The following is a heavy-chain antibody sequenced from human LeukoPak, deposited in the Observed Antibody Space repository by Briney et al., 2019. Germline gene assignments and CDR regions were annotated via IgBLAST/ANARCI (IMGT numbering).Heavy chain of an antibody. V-gene: IGHV3-9*03. CDR3: AKGYFYDSSGYSYTGALDI. CDR2: ISWDGGAV. Sequence: GGSLRLSCETSGFKFDNFAMHWVRHAPGKGLDWVSVISWDGGAVAYADSVRGRFTISRDNAKNSLYLQMNSLRLEDMAVYYCAKGYFYDSSGYSYTGALDIWGQGTMVTVSS. J-gene: IGHJ3*02. D-gene: IGHD3-22*01. CDR1: GFKFDNFA.